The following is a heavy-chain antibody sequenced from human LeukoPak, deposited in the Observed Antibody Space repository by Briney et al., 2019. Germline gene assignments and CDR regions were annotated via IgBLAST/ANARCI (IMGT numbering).Heavy chain of an antibody. V-gene: IGHV3-48*02. J-gene: IGHJ4*02. D-gene: IGHD1-26*01. CDR1: GFTFSTYI. CDR2: ISSTSNTI. Sequence: GGSLRLSCAASGFTFSTYIMNWVRQAPGKGLEWVSYISSTSNTIYYADSVKSRFTISRDNAKNSLCLQMNSLRDEDTAVYYCARGDGNDYWGQGTLVTVSS. CDR3: ARGDGNDY.